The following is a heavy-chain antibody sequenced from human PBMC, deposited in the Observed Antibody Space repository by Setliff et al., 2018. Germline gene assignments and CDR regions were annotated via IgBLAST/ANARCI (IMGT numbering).Heavy chain of an antibody. D-gene: IGHD3-22*01. V-gene: IGHV4-34*01. CDR2: ISYSGSA. CDR3: ARGHSYESRNSFVFYSNGLDV. Sequence: ETLSLTCAVYGGSFSGYCWSWIHQSPGRGLEWIGQISYSGSATYNPSLKSRVTISRDTSKNQFSLKLNSVTAADTAVFYCARGHSYESRNSFVFYSNGLDVWGQGTTVTVSS. J-gene: IGHJ6*02. CDR1: GGSFSGYC.